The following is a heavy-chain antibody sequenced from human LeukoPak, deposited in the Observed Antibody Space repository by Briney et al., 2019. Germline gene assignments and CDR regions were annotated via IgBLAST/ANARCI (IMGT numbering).Heavy chain of an antibody. CDR1: GLTLRNHD. D-gene: IGHD1-1*01. V-gene: IGHV3-23*01. Sequence: GRCLRLSCESSGLTLRNHDISGVPQAPGKGLQWVSAITGDGTTTYYAASVKGRFTISRDNSKNMLYLQMSSLRAEDTAAYYCAKMNGYFEYWGQGALVPVSS. CDR2: ITGDGTTT. CDR3: AKMNGYFEY. J-gene: IGHJ4*02.